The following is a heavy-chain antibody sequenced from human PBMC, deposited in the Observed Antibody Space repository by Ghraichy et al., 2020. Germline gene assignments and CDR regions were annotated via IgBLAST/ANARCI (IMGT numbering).Heavy chain of an antibody. D-gene: IGHD4-17*01. J-gene: IGHJ4*02. CDR2: INHSGST. V-gene: IGHV4-34*01. CDR3: ARGYPPITVTTLFDY. CDR1: GESFSGYY. Sequence: SQTLSLTCAVYGESFSGYYWSWIRQPPGKGLEWIGEINHSGSTNYNPSLKSRVTISVDTSKNQFSLKLSSVTAADTAVYYCARGYPPITVTTLFDYWGQGTLVTVSS.